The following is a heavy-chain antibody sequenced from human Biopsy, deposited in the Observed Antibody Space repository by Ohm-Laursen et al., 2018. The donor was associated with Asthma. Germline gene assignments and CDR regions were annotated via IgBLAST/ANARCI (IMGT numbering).Heavy chain of an antibody. CDR2: IYRNGDT. J-gene: IGHJ4*02. CDR3: ARGWNCGGDCYSLDS. CDR1: GDSIDSGDYF. D-gene: IGHD2-21*02. V-gene: IGHV4-30-2*06. Sequence: SETLSLTCAVSGDSIDSGDYFWTWIRQSPGVGLEWIGYIYRNGDTYYNPTLKNRVTISIDRSKNQFSLRLRSVTAADTAVYYCARGWNCGGDCYSLDSWGQGTLVTVSS.